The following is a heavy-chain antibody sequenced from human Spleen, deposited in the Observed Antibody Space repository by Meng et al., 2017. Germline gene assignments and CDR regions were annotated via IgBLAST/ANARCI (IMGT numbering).Heavy chain of an antibody. CDR2: INSDGSSI. Sequence: GESLKISCAASGFTFSNYWMHWVRQAPGKGLVWVSRINSDGSSISYADSVKGRFTISRDNSKNTLYLQMNSLRAEDTAVYYCARKDAKYYDSSGYFEYWGQGTLVTVSS. CDR3: ARKDAKYYDSSGYFEY. D-gene: IGHD3-22*01. CDR1: GFTFSNYW. J-gene: IGHJ4*02. V-gene: IGHV3-74*01.